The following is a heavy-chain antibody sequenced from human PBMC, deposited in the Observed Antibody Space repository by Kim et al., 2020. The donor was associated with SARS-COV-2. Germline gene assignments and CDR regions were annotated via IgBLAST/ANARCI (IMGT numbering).Heavy chain of an antibody. Sequence: ASVKVSCKASGYTFTSYTIHWVRQAPGQSLEWMGSINAANDNTKYSQNFQGRVTVTRDTSSSSAYMELSSLTSEDTAVYYCARGAIGAFDIWGQGTMVTV. CDR2: INAANDNT. CDR1: GYTFTSYT. J-gene: IGHJ3*02. V-gene: IGHV1-3*01. CDR3: ARGAIGAFDI.